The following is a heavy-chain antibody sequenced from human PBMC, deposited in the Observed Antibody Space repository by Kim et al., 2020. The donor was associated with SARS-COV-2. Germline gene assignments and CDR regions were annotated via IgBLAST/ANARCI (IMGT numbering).Heavy chain of an antibody. V-gene: IGHV6-1*01. CDR1: GDSVSSNSAA. CDR3: VGGGRWNT. D-gene: IGHD1-1*01. J-gene: IGHJ5*02. Sequence: SQTLSLTCAISGDSVSSNSAAWNWIRQSPSRGLEWLGGTYYRSKWYNEYALSVKSRITINPDTSNNQFFLQLKSVTPEDTAVYYCVGGGRWNTWGQGTLVTVSS. CDR2: TYYRSKWYN.